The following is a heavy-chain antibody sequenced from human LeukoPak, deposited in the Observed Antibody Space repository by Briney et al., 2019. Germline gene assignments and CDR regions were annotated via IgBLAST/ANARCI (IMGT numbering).Heavy chain of an antibody. CDR1: GFTFSSYS. V-gene: IGHV3-21*01. D-gene: IGHD3-3*01. J-gene: IGHJ4*02. CDR3: ARDAHYDFWSGYYSTWPLGY. CDR2: ISSSSSYI. Sequence: PGGSLRLSCAASGFTFSSYSMNWVRQAPGKGLKWVSSISSSSSYIYYADSVKGRFTISRDNAKNSLYLQMNSLRAEGTAVYYCARDAHYDFWSGYYSTWPLGYWGQGTLVTVSS.